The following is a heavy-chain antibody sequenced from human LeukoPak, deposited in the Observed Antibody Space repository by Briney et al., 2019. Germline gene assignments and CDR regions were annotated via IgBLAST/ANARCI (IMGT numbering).Heavy chain of an antibody. CDR1: GYTFNSYG. Sequence: ASVKVSCKASGYTFNSYGISWVRRAPGQGLEWMEWISAYNANTNYAQKLQGRVTMTTDTSTSTAHMELRSLRSDDTAVYYCARFTSLDVYAFDIWGQGTMVTVSS. CDR2: ISAYNANT. J-gene: IGHJ3*02. D-gene: IGHD1-1*01. CDR3: ARFTSLDVYAFDI. V-gene: IGHV1-18*01.